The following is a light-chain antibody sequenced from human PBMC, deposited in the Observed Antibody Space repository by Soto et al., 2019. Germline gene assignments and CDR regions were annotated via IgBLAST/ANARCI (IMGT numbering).Light chain of an antibody. V-gene: IGKV3-20*01. CDR3: QQYGSSPLYT. Sequence: EIVLTQSPGTLSLSPGERATLSCRASQSVSSSYLAWYQQKPGQAPRLLIYGASSRATGIPDRFSGSGSGTDFTLTIIRLEPEDCVVYYCQQYGSSPLYTFGQGTKLEIK. J-gene: IGKJ2*01. CDR1: QSVSSSY. CDR2: GAS.